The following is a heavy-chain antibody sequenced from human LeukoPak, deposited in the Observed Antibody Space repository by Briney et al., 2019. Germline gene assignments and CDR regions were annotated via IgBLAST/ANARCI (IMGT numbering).Heavy chain of an antibody. J-gene: IGHJ6*03. Sequence: GGSLRLSCAASGFTFSSYAMHWVRQAPGKGLKYVSAISSNGGSTYYANSVKGRFTISRDNSKNTLYLQMGSLRAEDMAVYYCARGAIGYCSSTSCYVYYYYYYMDVWGKGTTVTVSS. V-gene: IGHV3-64*01. CDR1: GFTFSSYA. D-gene: IGHD2-2*01. CDR3: ARGAIGYCSSTSCYVYYYYYYMDV. CDR2: ISSNGGST.